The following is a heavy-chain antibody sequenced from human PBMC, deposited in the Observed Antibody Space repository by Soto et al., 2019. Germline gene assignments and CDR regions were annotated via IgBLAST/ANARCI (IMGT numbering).Heavy chain of an antibody. CDR3: ARVRGTAGKRYFDY. CDR1: GGSMIAYC. V-gene: IGHV4-59*01. J-gene: IGHJ4*02. D-gene: IGHD6-13*01. Sequence: ASETLSLTCNVSGGSMIAYCWNWMRQPPGKGLQWIGYTYYSGSTTYNPSLKSRVTISVDSSKNQFSLKLDSVTPADTAVYYCARVRGTAGKRYFDYWGPGTLVTVSS. CDR2: TYYSGST.